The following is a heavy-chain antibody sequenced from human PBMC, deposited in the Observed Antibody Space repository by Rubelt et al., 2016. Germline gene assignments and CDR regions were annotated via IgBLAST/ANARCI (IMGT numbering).Heavy chain of an antibody. CDR1: GGSFSGYY. CDR3: ARGRRGSSSWLGRDYYGMDV. CDR2: INHSGST. D-gene: IGHD6-13*01. Sequence: QVQLQQWGAGLLKPSETLSLTCAVYGGSFSGYYWSWIRQPPGKGLEWIGEINHSGSTNYNPSLKSRVTVAVGPSKNYFALKVGSWTAADTAVYYCARGRRGSSSWLGRDYYGMDVWGQGTTVTVSS. J-gene: IGHJ6*02. V-gene: IGHV4-34*01.